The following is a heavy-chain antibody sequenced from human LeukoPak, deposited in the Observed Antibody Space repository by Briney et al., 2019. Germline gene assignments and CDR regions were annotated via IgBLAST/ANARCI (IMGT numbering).Heavy chain of an antibody. CDR1: GFTFSTHV. V-gene: IGHV3-21*01. CDR2: ISSSSSYI. J-gene: IGHJ4*02. CDR3: ARDYYDSSGYCFDY. Sequence: GGSLRLSCAASGFTFSTHVMSWVRQAPGKGLEWVSSISSSSSYIYYADSVKGRFTISRDNAKNSLYLQMNSLRAEDTAVYYCARDYYDSSGYCFDYWGQGTLVTVSS. D-gene: IGHD3-22*01.